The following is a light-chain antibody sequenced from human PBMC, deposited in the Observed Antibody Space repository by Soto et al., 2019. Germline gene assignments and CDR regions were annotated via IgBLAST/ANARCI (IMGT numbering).Light chain of an antibody. CDR2: DAS. Sequence: EIVMTQSPATLSGSPGERATLSCRASQSVSSNVAWSQQNPGQAPRLLSYDASTRATGIPARVSGSGSGTEFTLTLSSLQSEDVAVDYCQQYNNWPPFTFGPGTKGDI. J-gene: IGKJ3*01. CDR1: QSVSSN. CDR3: QQYNNWPPFT. V-gene: IGKV3-15*01.